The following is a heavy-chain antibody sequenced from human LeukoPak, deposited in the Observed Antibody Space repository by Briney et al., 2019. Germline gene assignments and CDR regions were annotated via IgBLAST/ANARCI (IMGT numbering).Heavy chain of an antibody. CDR2: ISVSGGST. CDR3: AKDRSDYGDLHDY. CDR1: GFTFSSYA. J-gene: IGHJ4*02. V-gene: IGHV3-23*01. Sequence: PGGSLRLSCAASGFTFSSYAMSWVRQAPGKGLEWVSAISVSGGSTYYADSAKGRFTISRDNSKNTLYLQMDSLRAEDTAVYYCAKDRSDYGDLHDYWGQGTLVTVSS. D-gene: IGHD4-17*01.